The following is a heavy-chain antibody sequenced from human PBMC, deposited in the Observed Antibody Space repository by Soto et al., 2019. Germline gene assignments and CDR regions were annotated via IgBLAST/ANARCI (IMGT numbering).Heavy chain of an antibody. CDR2: IIPIFGTT. D-gene: IGHD2-2*01. J-gene: IGHJ6*02. CDR1: GGTFSSYV. CDR3: ARVDCSSSSCQGNYYYYGMDV. Sequence: QVQLVQSGAEVKKPGSSVKVSCKASGGTFSSYVISWVRQAPGQGLEWMGGIIPIFGTTNYAQKFQGRVTIFADESTSTANMELSSLRSADTAVYYCARVDCSSSSCQGNYYYYGMDVWGQGTTVTVSS. V-gene: IGHV1-69*01.